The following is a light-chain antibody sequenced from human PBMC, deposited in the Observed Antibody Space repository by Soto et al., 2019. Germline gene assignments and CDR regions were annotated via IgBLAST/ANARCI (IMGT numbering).Light chain of an antibody. J-gene: IGKJ2*03. CDR2: GAS. Sequence: EIVLTQSPGTLSLSPGERATLSCRASQSVSSSYLAWYQQKPGQTPRLLIYGASRRATGIPDRFSGRGSVTDFTLTISRLEPGDFAEYYCQQYGSSPRFGQGTKLEIK. CDR1: QSVSSSY. V-gene: IGKV3-20*01. CDR3: QQYGSSPR.